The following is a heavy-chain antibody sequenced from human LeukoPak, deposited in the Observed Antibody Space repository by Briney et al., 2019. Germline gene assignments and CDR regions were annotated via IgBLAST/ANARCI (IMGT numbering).Heavy chain of an antibody. CDR3: ARGGNSGYYYYYMDV. D-gene: IGHD4-23*01. J-gene: IGHJ6*03. Sequence: GGSLRLSCAVSGFTVSSYSMNWVRQAPGKGLEWVSYISSSSSTIYYADSVKGRFTISRDNSKNTLYLQMNSLRAEDTAVYYCARGGNSGYYYYYMDVWGKGTTVTISS. CDR2: ISSSSSTI. V-gene: IGHV3-48*01. CDR1: GFTVSSYS.